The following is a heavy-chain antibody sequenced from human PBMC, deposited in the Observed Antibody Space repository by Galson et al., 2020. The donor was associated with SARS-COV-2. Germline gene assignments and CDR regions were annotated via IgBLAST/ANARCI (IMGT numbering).Heavy chain of an antibody. J-gene: IGHJ3*02. CDR2: IDRDDAK. D-gene: IGHD3-22*01. CDR3: ARIQAMIGAFDI. Sequence: ESGTTLVKPTQTLTLTCTFSGFSLSTSGLCVSWIRQPPGKALAWLARIDRDDAKYSSTSLQTRLTISKDPSKNQVVRTMTNMYPVDTATYYCARIQAMIGAFDIWGQGTMVTVSS. V-gene: IGHV2-70*11. CDR1: GFSLSTSGLC.